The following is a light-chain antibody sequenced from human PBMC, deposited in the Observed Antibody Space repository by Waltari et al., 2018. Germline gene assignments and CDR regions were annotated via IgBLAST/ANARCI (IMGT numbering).Light chain of an antibody. V-gene: IGKV1-5*03. Sequence: DIQMTQSPSSQSASVGDRVTITCRASQDIGSYLAWYQQKPGKAPNLLVHKTSSLQSGVPSRFSGSGSGTDFTLTISSLQPEDFATYYCQQYNSAPWTFGQGTRVEIK. J-gene: IGKJ1*01. CDR1: QDIGSY. CDR3: QQYNSAPWT. CDR2: KTS.